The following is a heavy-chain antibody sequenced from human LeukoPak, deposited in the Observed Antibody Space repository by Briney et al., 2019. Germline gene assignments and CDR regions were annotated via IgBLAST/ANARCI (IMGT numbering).Heavy chain of an antibody. CDR1: GYTFTSYY. CDR3: ARESHVTREDS. CDR2: INPSGGST. J-gene: IGHJ4*02. D-gene: IGHD1-26*01. Sequence: RASVTVSCKASGYTFTSYYMHWVRQAPGQGLEWMGIINPSGGSTSYAQKFQGRVTMTRDTSTSTVYMELSSLRSEDTAVYYCARESHVTREDSWGQGTLVIVSS. V-gene: IGHV1-46*01.